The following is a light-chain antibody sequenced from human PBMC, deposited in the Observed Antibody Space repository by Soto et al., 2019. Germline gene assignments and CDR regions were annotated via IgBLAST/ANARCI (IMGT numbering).Light chain of an antibody. V-gene: IGKV1-39*01. CDR3: LQHRHYPLT. CDR1: QSISSY. J-gene: IGKJ4*01. Sequence: DIQMTQSPSSLSASVGDRVTITCRASQSISSYLNWYQQKPGKAPKLLIYAASSLQSGVPSRFSGSGSGTDFTLTISSLQPEDFATYYCLQHRHYPLTFGGGTKVEIK. CDR2: AAS.